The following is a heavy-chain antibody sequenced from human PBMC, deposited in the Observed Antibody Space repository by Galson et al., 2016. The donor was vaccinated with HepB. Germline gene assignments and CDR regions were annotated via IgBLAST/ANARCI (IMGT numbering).Heavy chain of an antibody. Sequence: QSGAEVKKPGESLKISCKASGFTFSTHWIAWVRQMPGKGLEWMGMVYPGDSDARYSPSFQGQVTMSADRSINTAYLQWSSLKASDTAIYFCARRYCGASRDGLDYWGQGTLVTASS. CDR1: GFTFSTHW. CDR2: VYPGDSDA. V-gene: IGHV5-51*03. CDR3: ARRYCGASRDGLDY. J-gene: IGHJ4*02. D-gene: IGHD2-21*01.